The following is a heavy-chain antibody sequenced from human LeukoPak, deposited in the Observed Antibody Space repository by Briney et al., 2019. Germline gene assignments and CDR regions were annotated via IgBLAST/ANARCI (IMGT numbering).Heavy chain of an antibody. CDR2: IRYDGSNK. J-gene: IGHJ4*02. D-gene: IGHD6-13*01. Sequence: GGSLRLSCAASGFTFSSYGMHWVRQAPGKGLEWVAFIRYDGSNKYYADSVKGRFTISRDNSKNTLYLQMNSLRAEDTAVYYCAKSRGDGDSSSWYYFDYWGQGTPVTVSS. CDR1: GFTFSSYG. CDR3: AKSRGDGDSSSWYYFDY. V-gene: IGHV3-30*02.